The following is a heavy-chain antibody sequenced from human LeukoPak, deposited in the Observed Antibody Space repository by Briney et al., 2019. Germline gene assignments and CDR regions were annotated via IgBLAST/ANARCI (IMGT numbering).Heavy chain of an antibody. CDR2: ISSNGGST. J-gene: IGHJ4*02. V-gene: IGHV3-64D*06. Sequence: AGGSLRLSCSASGFTFSSYAMHWVRQAPGKGLEYVSAISSNGGSTYYADSVKGRFTISRDNSKNTLYLQMSSLRAEDTAVYYCVKDRIGGRGGYNQQYYFDYWGQGTLVTVSS. CDR3: VKDRIGGRGGYNQQYYFDY. CDR1: GFTFSSYA. D-gene: IGHD5-24*01.